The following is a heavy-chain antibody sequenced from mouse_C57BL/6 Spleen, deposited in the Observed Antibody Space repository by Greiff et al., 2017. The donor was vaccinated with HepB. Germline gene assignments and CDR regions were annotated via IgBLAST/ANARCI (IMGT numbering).Heavy chain of an antibody. V-gene: IGHV6-3*01. J-gene: IGHJ3*01. CDR1: GFTFSNYW. D-gene: IGHD2-4*01. CDR2: IRLKSDNYAT. CDR3: TENMGLRQKPAWFAY. Sequence: DVMLVESGGGLVQPGGSMKLSCVASGFTFSNYWMNWVRQSPEKGLEWVAQIRLKSDNYATHYAESVKGRFTISRDDSKSSVYLQMNNLRAEDTGIYYCTENMGLRQKPAWFAYWGQGTLVTVSA.